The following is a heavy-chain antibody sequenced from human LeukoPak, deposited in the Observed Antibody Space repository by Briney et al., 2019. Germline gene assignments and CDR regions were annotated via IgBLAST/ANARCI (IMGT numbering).Heavy chain of an antibody. J-gene: IGHJ4*02. CDR2: ISSRGSTI. CDR3: ARTYYYGSGSYNY. V-gene: IGHV3-48*03. CDR1: GFTFSSYE. D-gene: IGHD3-10*01. Sequence: GGSLRLSCAASGFTFSSYEMNWVRQAPGKGLEWVSYISSRGSTIYYADSVKGRFTISRDNAKNSLYLQMNSLRAEDTAVYYCARTYYYGSGSYNYWGQGTLVTVSS.